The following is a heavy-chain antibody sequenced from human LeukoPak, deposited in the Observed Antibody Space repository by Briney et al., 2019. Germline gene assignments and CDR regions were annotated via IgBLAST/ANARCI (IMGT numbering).Heavy chain of an antibody. CDR1: GFTLSDYY. CDR2: ISSSGSTI. J-gene: IGHJ4*02. CDR3: ARDPSGWLYYFDY. V-gene: IGHV3-11*04. Sequence: GESLRHSRAPSGFTLSDYYMSWIRQAPGKGLAWVSYISSSGSTIYYADSVQGRFTISRGNAQNSLYLQMNSLRAEDTAVYYCARDPSGWLYYFDYWGQGTLVTVSS. D-gene: IGHD3-22*01.